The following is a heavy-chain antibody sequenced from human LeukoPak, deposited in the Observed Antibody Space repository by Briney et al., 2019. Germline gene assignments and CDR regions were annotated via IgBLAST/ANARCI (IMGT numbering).Heavy chain of an antibody. D-gene: IGHD6-13*01. V-gene: IGHV3-7*01. CDR1: GFTFSSYW. Sequence: GGSLRLSCAASGFTFSSYWMSWVRQAPGKGLEWVANIKQDGSEKYYVDSVKGRFTISRDNAKNSLYLQMNSLRAEDTAVYYCASHPLKYSSSWYSSLFAFDIWGQGTMVTASS. J-gene: IGHJ3*02. CDR3: ASHPLKYSSSWYSSLFAFDI. CDR2: IKQDGSEK.